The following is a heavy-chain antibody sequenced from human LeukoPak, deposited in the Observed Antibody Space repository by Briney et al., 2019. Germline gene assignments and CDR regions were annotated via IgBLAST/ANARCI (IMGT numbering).Heavy chain of an antibody. CDR1: GGSISSSSYY. CDR3: ARRKGYYGSGSFDY. CDR2: IYYSGST. J-gene: IGHJ4*02. V-gene: IGHV4-39*01. Sequence: SETLSLTCTVSGGSISSSSYYWGWIRQPPGKGLEWIGSIYYSGSTYYNPSLKSRVTISVDTSKNQFSLKLSSVTAADTAVYYCARRKGYYGSGSFDYWGQGTLVTVSS. D-gene: IGHD3-10*01.